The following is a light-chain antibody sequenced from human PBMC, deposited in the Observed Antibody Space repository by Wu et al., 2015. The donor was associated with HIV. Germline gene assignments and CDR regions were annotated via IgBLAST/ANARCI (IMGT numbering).Light chain of an antibody. CDR2: RAS. Sequence: DIQMTQSPSSVSASVGDRVTLTCRASQDISSWLAWYQQRPGKAPKLLIYRASTLQNGVSSRFGGSGSGTDFTLTISSLQPEGSATYFCQQANRFPVTFGQGTKLEIK. V-gene: IGKV1-12*01. CDR3: QQANRFPVT. J-gene: IGKJ2*01. CDR1: QDISSW.